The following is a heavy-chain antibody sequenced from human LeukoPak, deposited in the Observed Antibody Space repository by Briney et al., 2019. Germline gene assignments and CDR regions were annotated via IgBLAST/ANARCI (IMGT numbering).Heavy chain of an antibody. D-gene: IGHD1-14*01. CDR2: ISWSSGII. CDR3: ARGVSGEP. J-gene: IGHJ5*02. Sequence: GGSLRLSCAASGFIFDDHGMHWVRQAPGKGLEWVSGISWSSGIIGYADSVKGRFTISRDNAKNSLYLQMNSLRAEDTAVYYCARGVSGEPWGQGTLVTVSS. V-gene: IGHV3-9*01. CDR1: GFIFDDHG.